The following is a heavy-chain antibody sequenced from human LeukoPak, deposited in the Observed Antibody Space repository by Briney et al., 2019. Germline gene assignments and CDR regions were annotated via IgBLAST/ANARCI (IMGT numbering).Heavy chain of an antibody. V-gene: IGHV3-11*03. CDR3: ARHLLHQSSSWYYYYGMDV. CDR1: GLTFSDYY. J-gene: IGHJ6*02. CDR2: ISSTSSYT. D-gene: IGHD6-13*01. Sequence: PGGSLRLSCAASGLTFSDYYMSWIRQAPGKGLEWFSYISSTSSYTNYAGSVKGRFTISRDNAKNSLYLQMNSLRADDTAVYYCARHLLHQSSSWYYYYGMDVWGQGTTVTVSS.